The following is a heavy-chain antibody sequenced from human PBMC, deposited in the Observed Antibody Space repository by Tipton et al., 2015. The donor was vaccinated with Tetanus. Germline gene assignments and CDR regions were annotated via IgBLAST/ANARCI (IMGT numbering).Heavy chain of an antibody. V-gene: IGHV4-30-2*01. J-gene: IGHJ3*02. CDR3: ARRLRDSRDGFILAFVI. D-gene: IGHD3-22*01. CDR1: GGSISSGGYS. CDR2: IYHSGST. Sequence: TLSLTCAVSGGSISSGGYSWSWIRQPPGKGLEWIGYIYHSGSTYYNPSLKSRVTISVDRPKNQFSLKLSSVTAADTAVYYCARRLRDSRDGFILAFVIWGQGTMVTVSS.